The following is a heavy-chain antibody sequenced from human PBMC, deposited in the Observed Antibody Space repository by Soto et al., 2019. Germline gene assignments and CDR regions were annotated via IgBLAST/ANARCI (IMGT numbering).Heavy chain of an antibody. V-gene: IGHV1-3*01. Sequence: ASVKVSCKASGYTFTSYAMHWVRQAPGQRLEWMGWINAGNGNTKYSQKFQGRVTITRDTSASTAYMELSSLRSEDTAVYYCARGGVLRYFDWLLSEYYFDYRGQRTLVTVSS. CDR2: INAGNGNT. D-gene: IGHD3-9*01. CDR1: GYTFTSYA. J-gene: IGHJ4*02. CDR3: ARGGVLRYFDWLLSEYYFDY.